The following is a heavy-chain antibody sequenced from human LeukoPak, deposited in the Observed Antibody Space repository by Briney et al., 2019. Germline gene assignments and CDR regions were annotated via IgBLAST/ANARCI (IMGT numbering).Heavy chain of an antibody. CDR2: IIPIFGTA. Sequence: SVKVSCKASGGTFSSYAISWVRQAPGQGLGWMGGIIPIFGTANYAQKFQGRVTITADESTSTAYMELSSLRSEDTAVYYCARDGSIEYSSSAYFDYWGQGTLVTVSS. V-gene: IGHV1-69*01. J-gene: IGHJ4*02. CDR3: ARDGSIEYSSSAYFDY. CDR1: GGTFSSYA. D-gene: IGHD6-6*01.